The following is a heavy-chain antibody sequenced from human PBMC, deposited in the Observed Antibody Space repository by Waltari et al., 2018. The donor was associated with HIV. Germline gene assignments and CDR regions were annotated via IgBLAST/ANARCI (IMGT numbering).Heavy chain of an antibody. Sequence: DVQLVESGGGLVKPGGSLTLACAGVGFSFTYYSMNWVRQAPGKGLEWVSPISRDSRYIYYADSVKGRFTISRDNARNSLFLQMNSLRADDTAVYYCVRGGEGTYGDYWGQGTLVTVSS. CDR1: GFSFTYYS. CDR2: ISRDSRYI. D-gene: IGHD3-16*01. J-gene: IGHJ4*02. CDR3: VRGGEGTYGDY. V-gene: IGHV3-21*01.